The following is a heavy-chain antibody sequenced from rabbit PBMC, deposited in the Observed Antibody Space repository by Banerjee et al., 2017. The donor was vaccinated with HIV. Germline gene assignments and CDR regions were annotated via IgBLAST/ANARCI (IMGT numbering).Heavy chain of an antibody. CDR3: ARDTGYPGYGSDNL. J-gene: IGHJ4*01. V-gene: IGHV1S40*01. D-gene: IGHD7-1*01. CDR1: GFSFSSSYY. CDR2: ISDGGST. Sequence: QSLEESGGDLVKPGASLTLTCTAFGFSFSSSYYMCWVRQAPGKGLEWIACISDGGSTDYASWAKGRFTISKTSSTTVTLQMTSLTAADTATYFCARDTGYPGYGSDNLWGQGTLVTVS.